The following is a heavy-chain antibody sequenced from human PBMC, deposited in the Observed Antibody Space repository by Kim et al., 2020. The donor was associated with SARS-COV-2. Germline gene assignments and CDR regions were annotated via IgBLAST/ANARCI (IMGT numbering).Heavy chain of an antibody. CDR3: ARRPAFVLMVYAIPFFDY. J-gene: IGHJ4*02. CDR2: ISSSGSAI. Sequence: GGYLRLSCAASGFTFSDYYMSWIRQAPGKGLEWVSYISSSGSAIYYADSVKGRFTISRDNAKNSLYLQMNSLRAEDTAVYYCARRPAFVLMVYAIPFFDYWGQGTVVTVS. D-gene: IGHD2-8*01. V-gene: IGHV3-11*01. CDR1: GFTFSDYY.